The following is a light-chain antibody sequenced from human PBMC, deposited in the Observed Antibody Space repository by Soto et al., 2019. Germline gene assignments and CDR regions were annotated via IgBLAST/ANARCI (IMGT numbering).Light chain of an antibody. CDR3: QQYGSSLWT. Sequence: EIVMTQSPATLSLSPGERATLSCTASQSVRSNLGWYPQKPGQTPSLLIYVASTGATGVPARFSGSGCGTDFTLTISRLEPEDFAVYYWQQYGSSLWTFGQGTKVDIK. CDR1: QSVRSN. CDR2: VAS. V-gene: IGKV3-15*01. J-gene: IGKJ1*01.